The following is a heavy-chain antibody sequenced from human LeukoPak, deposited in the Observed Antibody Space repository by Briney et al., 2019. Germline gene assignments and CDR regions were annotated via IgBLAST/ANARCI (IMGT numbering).Heavy chain of an antibody. Sequence: PSETLSLTCTVSGGSISSGGYYWSWIRQHPGKGLEWIGYIYYSGSTYYNPSLKSRVTISVDTSKNQFSLKLSSVTAADTAVYYCARGDTVTAFDYWGQGTLVTVSS. D-gene: IGHD4-17*01. CDR1: GGSISSGGYY. V-gene: IGHV4-31*03. CDR3: ARGDTVTAFDY. CDR2: IYYSGST. J-gene: IGHJ4*02.